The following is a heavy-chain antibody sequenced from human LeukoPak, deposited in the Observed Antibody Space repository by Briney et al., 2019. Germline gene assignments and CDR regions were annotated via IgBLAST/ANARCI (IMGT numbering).Heavy chain of an antibody. CDR3: ASRKPSSSSWYSFAFDI. D-gene: IGHD6-13*01. J-gene: IGHJ3*02. CDR1: GGSISSGSYY. Sequence: PSETLSLTCTVSGGSISSGSYYWSWIRQPAGKGLEWIGSIYYSSGKTYYNPSLKSRVTISVDTSKNQFSLKLTSVTAADTAVYYCASRKPSSSSWYSFAFDIWGQGTMVTVSS. V-gene: IGHV4-39*01. CDR2: IYYSSGKT.